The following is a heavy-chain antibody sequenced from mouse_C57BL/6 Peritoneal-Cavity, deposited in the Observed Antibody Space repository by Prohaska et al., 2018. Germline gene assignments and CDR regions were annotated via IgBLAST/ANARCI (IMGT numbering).Heavy chain of an antibody. CDR3: EKLFGDY. CDR2: INTDSRTI. J-gene: IGHJ4*01. V-gene: IGHV4-1*01. Sequence: EVKLLQSGGGLVQPGGSLKLSCAASGIDFSSYWMSWVRRAPGKGLEWIGEINTDSRTINYAPSIKYKVINYRDNAKKTLYVQMRKVGADDTALYYSEKLFGDYWGQGTSVTVSS. CDR1: GIDFSSYW.